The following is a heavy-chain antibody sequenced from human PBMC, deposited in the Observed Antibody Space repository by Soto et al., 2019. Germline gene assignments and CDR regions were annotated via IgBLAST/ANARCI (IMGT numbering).Heavy chain of an antibody. CDR2: INHSGRV. J-gene: IGHJ5*01. CDR3: STRAYDTNGYYRFDP. Sequence: SETLSLTCAVYGGSFSGHSWTWIRQSPGKGLEWIGDINHSGRVNYSPSLKSRVTISLDTSKNQFSLTLSAVTAADTAMYYCSTRAYDTNGYYRFDPWGQGTMVTVS. V-gene: IGHV4-34*01. CDR1: GGSFSGHS. D-gene: IGHD3-22*01.